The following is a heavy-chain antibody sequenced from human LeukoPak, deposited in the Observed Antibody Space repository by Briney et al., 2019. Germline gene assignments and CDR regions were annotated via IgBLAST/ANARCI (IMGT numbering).Heavy chain of an antibody. Sequence: GASVKVSCKASGYTFTGYYMHWVRQAPGQGLEWMGWINPNSGGTNYAQKFQGRVTMTRDTSISTAYMELSSLRSEDTAVYYCASIVTRGYSYGQTSDYWGQGTLVTVSS. V-gene: IGHV1-2*02. J-gene: IGHJ4*02. D-gene: IGHD5-18*01. CDR1: GYTFTGYY. CDR3: ASIVTRGYSYGQTSDY. CDR2: INPNSGGT.